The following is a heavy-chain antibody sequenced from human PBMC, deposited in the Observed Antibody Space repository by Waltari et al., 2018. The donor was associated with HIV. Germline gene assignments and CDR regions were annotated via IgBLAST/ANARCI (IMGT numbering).Heavy chain of an antibody. D-gene: IGHD3-10*01. V-gene: IGHV1-8*01. CDR2: MNPNSGNT. Sequence: QVQLVQSGAEVKQPGASGKVSCKASGYTFTRYDINRVRPATGQGLEWMGWMNPNSGNTGYAQKFQGRVNMTRNTSISTAYMELSSLRSEDTAVYYCARGLGLWFRELPRECDYWGQGTLVTVSS. CDR1: GYTFTRYD. J-gene: IGHJ4*02. CDR3: ARGLGLWFRELPRECDY.